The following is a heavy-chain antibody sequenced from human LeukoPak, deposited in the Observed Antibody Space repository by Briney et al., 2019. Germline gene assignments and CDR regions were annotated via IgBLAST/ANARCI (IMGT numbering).Heavy chain of an antibody. Sequence: ASVKVSCKASGYTFTDYFIHWVRQAPGQGLEWLGWISPNSGDTDIAQKFQGRVTMTRDTSIATSYMEVDSLTSDDTAVYYCARESACGTTNCLAPADWLDPWGQGTLVIVSS. D-gene: IGHD2-2*01. CDR2: ISPNSGDT. CDR1: GYTFTDYF. J-gene: IGHJ5*02. V-gene: IGHV1-2*02. CDR3: ARESACGTTNCLAPADWLDP.